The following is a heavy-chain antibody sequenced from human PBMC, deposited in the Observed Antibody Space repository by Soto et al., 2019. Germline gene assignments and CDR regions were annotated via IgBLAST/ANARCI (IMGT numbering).Heavy chain of an antibody. D-gene: IGHD3-22*01. J-gene: IGHJ4*02. CDR1: GGSISSSSYY. CDR2: IYYSGST. Sequence: XGSLSLTCTVSGGSISSSSYYWGWIRQPPGKGLEWIGSIYYSGSTYYNPSLKSRVTISVDTSKNQFSLKLSSVTAADTAVYYCARRGPNYYDSSGYYYFDYWGQGTLVTVSS. CDR3: ARRGPNYYDSSGYYYFDY. V-gene: IGHV4-39*01.